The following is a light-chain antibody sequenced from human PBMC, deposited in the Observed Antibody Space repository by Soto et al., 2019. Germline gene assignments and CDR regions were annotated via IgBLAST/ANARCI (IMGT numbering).Light chain of an antibody. CDR3: QQYGSSGT. V-gene: IGKV3-20*01. CDR2: DAS. J-gene: IGKJ1*01. CDR1: QSVSSN. Sequence: EIVMTQSPATLSVSPGESATLSCRASQSVSSNLAWHQQKPGQAPRILMYDASTRATGIPDRFSGSGSGTDFTLTISRLGPEDFAVYYCQQYGSSGTFGQGTKVDI.